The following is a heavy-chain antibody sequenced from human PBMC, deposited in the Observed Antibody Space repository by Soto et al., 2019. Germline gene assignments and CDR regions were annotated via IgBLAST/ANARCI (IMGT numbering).Heavy chain of an antibody. CDR2: ISAYNGNT. V-gene: IGHV1-18*01. CDR1: GYTFTSYG. CDR3: ARAAAPRGFRWYHAMDV. Sequence: GASVKVSCKASGYTFTSYGISWVRQAPGQGLEWMGWISAYNGNTNYAQKLQGRVTMTTDTSTSTAYMELRSLRSDDTAVYYCARAAAPRGFRWYHAMDVWGQGTTVTVSS. J-gene: IGHJ6*02. D-gene: IGHD6-13*01.